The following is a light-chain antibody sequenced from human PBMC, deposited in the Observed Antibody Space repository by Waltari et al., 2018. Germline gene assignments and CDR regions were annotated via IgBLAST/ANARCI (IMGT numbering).Light chain of an antibody. CDR2: AAS. Sequence: EIVLTQSPGTLSLSPGERATLTCRASQSISRYLAWYQQKPGQAPSLLIYAASTRATGIPYRFSGSGSGTDFSLTISRLEPEDFAVYYCQHYVRLPATFGQGTKVEIK. J-gene: IGKJ1*01. V-gene: IGKV3-20*01. CDR3: QHYVRLPAT. CDR1: QSISRY.